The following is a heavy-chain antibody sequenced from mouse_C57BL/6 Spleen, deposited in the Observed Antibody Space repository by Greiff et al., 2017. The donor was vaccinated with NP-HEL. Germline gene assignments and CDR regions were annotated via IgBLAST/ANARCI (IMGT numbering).Heavy chain of an antibody. Sequence: VQLQQPGAELVKPGASVKLSCKASGYTFTSYWMQWVKQRPGQGLEWIGEIDPSDSYTNYNQKFKGKATLTVDTSSSTAYMQLSSLTSEDSAVYYCARRTTVVSGNFGYWGQGTTLTVSS. J-gene: IGHJ2*01. V-gene: IGHV1-50*01. CDR2: IDPSDSYT. CDR1: GYTFTSYW. D-gene: IGHD1-1*01. CDR3: ARRTTVVSGNFGY.